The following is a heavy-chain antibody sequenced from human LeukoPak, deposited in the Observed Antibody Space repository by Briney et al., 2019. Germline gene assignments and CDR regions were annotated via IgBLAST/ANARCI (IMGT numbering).Heavy chain of an antibody. CDR2: ISHSGST. CDR3: ARLLSGSYGLYGMGV. Sequence: SETLSLTCAVSGGSISSGSYSWTWIRQPPGKGLEWIGYISHSGSTYYNPSLKSRVTISLDRSKNQFSLNLSSVTAADTAVYYCARLLSGSYGLYGMGVWGQGTTVTVSS. V-gene: IGHV4-30-2*01. D-gene: IGHD1-26*01. CDR1: GGSISSGSYS. J-gene: IGHJ6*02.